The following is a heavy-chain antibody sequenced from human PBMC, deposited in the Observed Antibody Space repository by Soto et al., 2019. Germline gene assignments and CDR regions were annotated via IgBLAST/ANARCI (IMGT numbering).Heavy chain of an antibody. D-gene: IGHD3-3*01. CDR2: ISAYNGNT. V-gene: IGHV1-18*04. CDR1: GYTFTSYG. CDR3: ARDYDFWSGYYWALWRPSYYYGTDV. J-gene: IGHJ6*04. Sequence: GASVNVSCKASGYTFTSYGISWVRQAPGQGLEWMGWISAYNGNTNYAQKLQGRVTMTTDTSTSTAYMELRSLRSDDTAVYYCARDYDFWSGYYWALWRPSYYYGTDVWGNGKTVTVSA.